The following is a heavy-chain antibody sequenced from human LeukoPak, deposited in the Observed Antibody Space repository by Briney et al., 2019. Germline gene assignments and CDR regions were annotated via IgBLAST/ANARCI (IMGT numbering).Heavy chain of an antibody. V-gene: IGHV3-23*01. J-gene: IGHJ4*02. Sequence: WGTLRLSCAASGFTFSSYGMSWVRQAPGKGLEGVSAISGSGGSTYYADSVKGRFTISRDNSRNTLFLQMNSLRAEDTAVYYCAKVGQTPDTAMAFDYWGQGTLVTVSS. CDR1: GFTFSSYG. CDR3: AKVGQTPDTAMAFDY. CDR2: ISGSGGST. D-gene: IGHD5-18*01.